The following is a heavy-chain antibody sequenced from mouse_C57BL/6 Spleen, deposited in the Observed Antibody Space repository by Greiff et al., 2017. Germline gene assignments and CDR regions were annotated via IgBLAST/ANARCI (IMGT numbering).Heavy chain of an antibody. CDR3: ARYKDYGLYAMDY. D-gene: IGHD1-1*02. CDR1: GFTFTDYY. V-gene: IGHV7-3*01. J-gene: IGHJ4*01. Sequence: EVMLVESGGGLVQPGGSLSLSCAASGFTFTDYYMSWVRQPPGKALEWLGFIRNKANGYTTEYSASVKGRFTISRDNSQSILYLQMKALRAEDSATYYCARYKDYGLYAMDYWGQGTSVTVSS. CDR2: IRNKANGYTT.